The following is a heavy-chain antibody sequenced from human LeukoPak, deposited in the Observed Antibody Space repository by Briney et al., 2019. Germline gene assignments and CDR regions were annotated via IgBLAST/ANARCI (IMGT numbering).Heavy chain of an antibody. CDR2: INPNSGGT. CDR1: GYTFTGYY. D-gene: IGHD4-17*01. J-gene: IGHJ4*02. CDR3: ARGFEMTTVTTVDY. Sequence: GASVKVSCKASGYTFTGYYMHWVRQAPGQGLEWMGWINPNSGGTNYAQKFQGRVTMTRDTSISTAYMELSRLRSDDTAVYYGARGFEMTTVTTVDYWGQGTLVTVSS. V-gene: IGHV1-2*02.